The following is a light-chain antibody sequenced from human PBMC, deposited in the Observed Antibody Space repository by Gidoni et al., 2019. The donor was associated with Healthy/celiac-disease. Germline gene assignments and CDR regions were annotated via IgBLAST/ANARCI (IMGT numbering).Light chain of an antibody. CDR1: QSVSSY. J-gene: IGKJ4*01. Sequence: EIVLTQSPATLSLSPGERATLSCRASQSVSSYLAWYQQKPGQAPRLLIYDASNRATGIQARFSGSGSGTDFTLTISSLEPEDFAVYYCQQRSNWLLTFXGXTKVEIK. CDR2: DAS. CDR3: QQRSNWLLT. V-gene: IGKV3-11*01.